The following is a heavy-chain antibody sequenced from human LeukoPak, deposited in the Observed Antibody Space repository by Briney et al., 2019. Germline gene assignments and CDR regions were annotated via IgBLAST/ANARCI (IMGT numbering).Heavy chain of an antibody. J-gene: IGHJ4*02. V-gene: IGHV4-59*05. CDR2: IYYSGST. CDR3: ARHPIVGATRNFDY. Sequence: PSETPSLTCTVSGGSISSYYWSWIRQPPGKGLEWIGSIYYSGSTYYNPSLKSRVTISVDTSKNQFSLKLSSVTAADTAVYYCARHPIVGATRNFDYWGQGTLVTVSS. D-gene: IGHD1-26*01. CDR1: GGSISSYY.